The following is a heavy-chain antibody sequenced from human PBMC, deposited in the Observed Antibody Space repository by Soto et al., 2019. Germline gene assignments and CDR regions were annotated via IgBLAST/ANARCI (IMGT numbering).Heavy chain of an antibody. CDR1: GFTFNTYW. V-gene: IGHV3-74*01. Sequence: VQMVESGGGLVQPAGSLRLPCAGSGFTFNTYWIHWVRQAPGKGLVWASCINSDGTSTRYADSVKGRFTISRDNAKNTLYLQMNSLRTDDTAVYYCARGRYSGMDVWGQGNTVSVSS. CDR2: INSDGTST. J-gene: IGHJ6*02. CDR3: ARGRYSGMDV. D-gene: IGHD3-10*01.